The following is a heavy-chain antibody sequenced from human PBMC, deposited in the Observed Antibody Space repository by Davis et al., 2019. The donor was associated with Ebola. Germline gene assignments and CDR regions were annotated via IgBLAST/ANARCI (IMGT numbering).Heavy chain of an antibody. V-gene: IGHV3-48*02. D-gene: IGHD3-10*01. CDR3: ARDGWGSGYYYGMDV. CDR2: ISSSGSTI. J-gene: IGHJ6*02. CDR1: GFTFSSYS. Sequence: GGSLRLSCAASGFTFSSYSMNWVRQAPGKGLEWVSYISSSGSTIYYADSVKGRFTISRDNAKNSLYLQMNSLRDEDTAVYYCARDGWGSGYYYGMDVWGQGTTVTVSS.